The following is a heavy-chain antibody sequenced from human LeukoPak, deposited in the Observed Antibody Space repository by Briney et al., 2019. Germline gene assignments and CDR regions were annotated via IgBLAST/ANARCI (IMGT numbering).Heavy chain of an antibody. V-gene: IGHV1-2*02. J-gene: IGHJ5*02. CDR2: INPNSGGT. CDR3: GRDGGKLEYYYGSGSGNWFDP. Sequence: GASVKVSCKASGYTFTSYDINWVRQATGQGLEWMGWINPNSGGTNYAQKFQGRVTMTRDTSISTAYMELSRLRSDDTAVYYCGRDGGKLEYYYGSGSGNWFDPWGQGTLVTVSS. CDR1: GYTFTSYD. D-gene: IGHD3-10*01.